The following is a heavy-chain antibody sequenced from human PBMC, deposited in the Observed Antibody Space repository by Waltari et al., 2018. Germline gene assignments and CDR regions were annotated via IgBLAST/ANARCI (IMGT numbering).Heavy chain of an antibody. V-gene: IGHV1-69*01. CDR2: IIPIFGTA. CDR3: ATSLVGATTAHDAFDI. D-gene: IGHD1-26*01. CDR1: GGTFSSYA. Sequence: QVQLVQSGAEVKKPGSSVKVSCKASGGTFSSYAISWVRQAPGQGLEWMGGIIPIFGTANYAQKFQGRVTITADESTSTAYMELSSLRSEDTAVYYCATSLVGATTAHDAFDIWGQGTMVTVSS. J-gene: IGHJ3*02.